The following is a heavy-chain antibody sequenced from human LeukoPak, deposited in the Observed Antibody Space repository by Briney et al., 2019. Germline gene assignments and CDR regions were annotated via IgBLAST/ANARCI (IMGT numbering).Heavy chain of an antibody. CDR3: ASCSTTSCYFAFDM. Sequence: SVKVSCKASGYTFTGYYMHWVRQAPGQGLEWMGRIIPMFGTANYAQKFQGRVTITTDESTSTAYMELSSLRSEDTAVHYCASCSTTSCYFAFDMWGQGTMVTVSS. D-gene: IGHD2-2*01. CDR1: GYTFTGYY. J-gene: IGHJ3*02. V-gene: IGHV1-69*05. CDR2: IIPMFGTA.